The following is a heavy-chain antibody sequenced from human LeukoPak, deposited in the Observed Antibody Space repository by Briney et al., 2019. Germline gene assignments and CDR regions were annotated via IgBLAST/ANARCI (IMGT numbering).Heavy chain of an antibody. Sequence: PGGSLRLSCAASGFNFSSYGVHWIRQAPGKGLEWVAFISYDGSNQYYADSVKGRFTISRDNSKNTLYLQMNSLRVEDTAVYYCAKCRAGHELVCFVADYWGQGTLVTVSS. CDR1: GFNFSSYG. CDR3: AKCRAGHELVCFVADY. J-gene: IGHJ4*02. V-gene: IGHV3-30*18. CDR2: ISYDGSNQ. D-gene: IGHD2-8*01.